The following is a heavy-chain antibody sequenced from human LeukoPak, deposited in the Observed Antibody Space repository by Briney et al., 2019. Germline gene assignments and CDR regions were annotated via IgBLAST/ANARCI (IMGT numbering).Heavy chain of an antibody. CDR1: GFTFSSYA. D-gene: IGHD3-22*01. V-gene: IGHV3-23*01. CDR3: AKDPYYYDSSGPAVYFDY. CDR2: VSDSGAST. J-gene: IGHJ4*02. Sequence: GGSLRLSCAASGFTFSSYAMIWVRQAPGKGLEWISVVSDSGASTYYADSVKGRFTISRDNSKNTLYLQMNSLRAGDTAVYYCAKDPYYYDSSGPAVYFDYWGQGTLVTVSS.